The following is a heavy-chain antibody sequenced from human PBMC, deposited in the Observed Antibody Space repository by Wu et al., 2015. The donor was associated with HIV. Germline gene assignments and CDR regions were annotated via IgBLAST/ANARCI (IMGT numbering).Heavy chain of an antibody. J-gene: IGHJ4*02. CDR3: ARGGGSDWSVGYYFDY. V-gene: IGHV1-2*02. CDR2: INPNSGDT. D-gene: IGHD6-19*01. Sequence: QVQLVQSGAEVKKPGASVKVSCKASGYTFTAYYMHWVRQAPGQGLEWMGWINPNSGDTNYAQKFQDRVTMTRDTSISTAYMELSRLRSDDTAVYYCARGGGSDWSVGYYFDYVGPGNAGHRLL. CDR1: GYTFTAYY.